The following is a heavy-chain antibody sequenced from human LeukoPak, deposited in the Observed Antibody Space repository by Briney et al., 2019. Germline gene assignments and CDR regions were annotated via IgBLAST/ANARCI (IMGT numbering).Heavy chain of an antibody. CDR3: ARGKKNGSGYYPGYYYYGMDV. CDR2: INHSGST. D-gene: IGHD3-3*01. J-gene: IGHJ6*02. V-gene: IGHV4-34*01. Sequence: PSETLSLTCAVYGGSFSGYYWSWIRQPPGKGLEWIGEINHSGSTNYNPSLKSRVTISVDTSKNQFSLKLSSVTAADTAVYYCARGKKNGSGYYPGYYYYGMDVWGQGTTVTVSS. CDR1: GGSFSGYY.